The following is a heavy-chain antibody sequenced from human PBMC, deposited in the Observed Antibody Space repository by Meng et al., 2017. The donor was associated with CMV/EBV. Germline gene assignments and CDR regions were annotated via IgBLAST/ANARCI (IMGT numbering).Heavy chain of an antibody. CDR3: ASETVSASGGIDP. D-gene: IGHD2/OR15-2a*01. CDR1: GASVATDSYY. V-gene: IGHV4-61*01. J-gene: IGHJ5*02. Sequence: GSLRLSCTVSGASVATDSYYWGWIRQPPGKGREWIGYIYNTGSTKYNPSLQTRVTVSVDTPKNQFSLKLSSVTAADTATYYCASETVSASGGIDPWGRGTLVTVSS. CDR2: IYNTGST.